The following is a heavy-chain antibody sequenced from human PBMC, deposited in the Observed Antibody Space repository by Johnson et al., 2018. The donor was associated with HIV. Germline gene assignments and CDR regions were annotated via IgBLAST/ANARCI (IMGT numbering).Heavy chain of an antibody. J-gene: IGHJ3*02. CDR2: IRYDGSNK. CDR1: GFTFSSYG. D-gene: IGHD3-9*01. V-gene: IGHV3-30*02. CDR3: ATRKDILTGYDAFDI. Sequence: QVQVLESGGGVVQPGGSLRLSCAASGFTFSSYGMHWVRQAPGKGLEWVAFIRYDGSNKYYADSGRGRFTISRDNSKNTLYLQMNSLRAEDTAVYYCATRKDILTGYDAFDIWGQGTMVTVSS.